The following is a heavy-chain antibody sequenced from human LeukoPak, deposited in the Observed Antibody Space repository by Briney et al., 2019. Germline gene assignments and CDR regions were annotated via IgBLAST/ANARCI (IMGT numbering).Heavy chain of an antibody. CDR2: IDPSDSHA. CDR3: ARRGELTGDY. D-gene: IGHD7-27*01. CDR1: GYTFANYW. J-gene: IGHJ4*02. V-gene: IGHV5-10-1*01. Sequence: GESLKISCKGSGYTFANYWISWVRQMPGKGLEWMGRIDPSDSHASYSPSFQGHVTISTDKSISTAYLLWSSLRASDTAMYYCARRGELTGDYWGQGTLVTVSS.